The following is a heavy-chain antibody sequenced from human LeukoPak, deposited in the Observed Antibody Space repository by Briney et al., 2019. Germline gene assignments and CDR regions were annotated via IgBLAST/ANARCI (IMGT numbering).Heavy chain of an antibody. CDR2: IYVSGST. J-gene: IGHJ6*04. CDR3: ARKGDV. CDR1: GGSINGYY. Sequence: SETLSLTCTVSGGSINGYYWSWIRQPPGKGLEWIGRIYVSGSTDYNPSLKSRVTISLDTSKNQFSLKLNSVTAADTAVYYCARKGDVWGKGTTVTVSS. V-gene: IGHV4-59*08.